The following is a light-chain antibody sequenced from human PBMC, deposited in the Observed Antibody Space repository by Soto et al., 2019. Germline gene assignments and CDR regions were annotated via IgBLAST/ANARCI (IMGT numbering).Light chain of an antibody. CDR2: DST. V-gene: IGKV3D-15*01. Sequence: TQSPATLSLSPGERATLSCRASQSIHTSLAWYQQKSGKPPRLVIYDSTLRANGVPDRFGGSRSGTEFTLTIISLQPDDFATYYCQQYNSFSPETFGQGTKVDIK. CDR3: QQYNSFSPET. CDR1: QSIHTS. J-gene: IGKJ1*01.